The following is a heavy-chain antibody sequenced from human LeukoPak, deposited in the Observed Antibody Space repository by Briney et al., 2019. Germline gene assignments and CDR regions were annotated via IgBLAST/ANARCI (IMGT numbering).Heavy chain of an antibody. V-gene: IGHV3-33*06. CDR1: GFTFSSYG. J-gene: IGHJ4*02. Sequence: TGGSLRLSCAASGFTFSSYGMHWVRQAPGKGLEWGAVIWYDGSNKYYADSVKGRFTISRDNSKNTLYLQMNSLRAEDTAVYYCAKDRAGATFFDYWGQGTLVTVSS. CDR3: AKDRAGATFFDY. CDR2: IWYDGSNK. D-gene: IGHD1-26*01.